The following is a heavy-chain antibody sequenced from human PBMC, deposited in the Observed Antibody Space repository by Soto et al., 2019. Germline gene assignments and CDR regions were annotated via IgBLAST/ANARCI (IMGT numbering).Heavy chain of an antibody. V-gene: IGHV4-4*02. CDR1: GDSITGDNW. J-gene: IGHJ6*02. CDR2: IHHSGAT. CDR3: APQGFYRMGV. Sequence: QVQLQESGPGLVQPSGTLSLTCAVSGDSITGDNWWSWVRQPPGKGLEWIGEIHHSGATNYNPSLERRVTMSVDKSKNQFSLKLNSVTAADTAMFYCAPQGFYRMGVWGRGTTVTVSS.